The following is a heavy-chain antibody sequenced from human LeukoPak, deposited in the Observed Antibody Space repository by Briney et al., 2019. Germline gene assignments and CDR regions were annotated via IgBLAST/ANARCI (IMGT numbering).Heavy chain of an antibody. CDR3: ARDLAVANDEEYYFDY. V-gene: IGHV3-21*01. Sequence: GGSLRLSCAASGFTFSSYWMSWVRQAPGKGLEWVSSIGSSGSYIYYADSVRGRFTISRDNAKNSLYLQMDGLRADDTAVYYCARDLAVANDEEYYFDYWGQGTLVTVSS. D-gene: IGHD6-19*01. J-gene: IGHJ4*02. CDR2: IGSSGSYI. CDR1: GFTFSSYW.